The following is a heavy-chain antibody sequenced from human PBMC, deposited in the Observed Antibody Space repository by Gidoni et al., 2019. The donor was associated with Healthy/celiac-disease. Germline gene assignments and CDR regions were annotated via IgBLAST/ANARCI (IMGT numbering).Heavy chain of an antibody. CDR1: GGSISRGSYY. CDR3: ARDLRVGGDPYYFDY. CDR2: IYTSGST. V-gene: IGHV4-61*02. Sequence: QVQLQESGPGLVKPSQTLSLTCTVSGGSISRGSYYWSWIRQPAGKGLEWIGRIYTSGSTNYNPSLKSRVTISVDTSKNQFSLKLSSVTAADTAVYYCARDLRVGGDPYYFDYWGQGTLVTVSS. D-gene: IGHD3-16*01. J-gene: IGHJ4*02.